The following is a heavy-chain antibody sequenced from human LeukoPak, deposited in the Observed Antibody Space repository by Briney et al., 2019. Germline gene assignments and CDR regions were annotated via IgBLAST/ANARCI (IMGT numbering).Heavy chain of an antibody. J-gene: IGHJ5*02. D-gene: IGHD2-21*02. CDR3: ARGLVVVTAVPLWGPHNWFDT. CDR1: GYTFTSYG. CDR2: INPSDGNT. V-gene: IGHV1-46*01. Sequence: ASVKVSCKASGYTFTSYGISWVRQAPGQGLEWMGIINPSDGNTTYAQKFQGRVTMTGDMSTSTVYMELSSLRSEDTALYYCARGLVVVTAVPLWGPHNWFDTWGQGTLVTVSS.